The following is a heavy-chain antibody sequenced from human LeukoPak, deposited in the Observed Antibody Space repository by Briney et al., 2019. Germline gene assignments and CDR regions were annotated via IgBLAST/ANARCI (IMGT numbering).Heavy chain of an antibody. CDR3: ASLPIYVVVTDY. Sequence: IPSETLSLTCTVSGGSISSYYWSWIRQPPGKGLEWIGYIYYSGSTNYNPSLKSRVTISVDTSKNQFSLKLSSVTAADTAVYYCASLPIYVVVTDYWGQGTLVTVSS. V-gene: IGHV4-59*01. D-gene: IGHD2-21*02. J-gene: IGHJ4*02. CDR2: IYYSGST. CDR1: GGSISSYY.